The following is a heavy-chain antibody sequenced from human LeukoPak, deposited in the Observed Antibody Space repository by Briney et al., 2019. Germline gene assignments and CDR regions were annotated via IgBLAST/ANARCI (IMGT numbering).Heavy chain of an antibody. CDR2: IKEDGAEK. CDR1: GFTFSAYW. Sequence: GGSLRLSCSASGFTFSAYWMTWVRQAPGQGLEWVANIKEDGAEKNYVDSVKGRFTISRDNAKNSMHLQMNSLRAEDTAVYYCARPGIAGAGTAYSDYWGQGTLVTVSS. V-gene: IGHV3-7*01. J-gene: IGHJ4*02. CDR3: ARPGIAGAGTAYSDY. D-gene: IGHD6-13*01.